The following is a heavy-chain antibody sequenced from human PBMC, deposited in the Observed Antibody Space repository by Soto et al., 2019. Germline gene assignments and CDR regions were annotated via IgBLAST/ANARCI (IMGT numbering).Heavy chain of an antibody. D-gene: IGHD5-12*01. CDR1: GYSFTKYW. V-gene: IGHV5-51*03. CDR2: IYPDESDT. CDR3: VRMGFSGGGYLSYYYYGMDI. Sequence: EVQLVQSGAEVKEPGESLKISCKGSGYSFTKYWIGWVRQMPGKGLEWMAIIYPDESDTRYSPSFQGQVTISADNSISHAYLQWSSLKASDTAMYYCVRMGFSGGGYLSYYYYGMDIWGQGTTVTVSS. J-gene: IGHJ6*02.